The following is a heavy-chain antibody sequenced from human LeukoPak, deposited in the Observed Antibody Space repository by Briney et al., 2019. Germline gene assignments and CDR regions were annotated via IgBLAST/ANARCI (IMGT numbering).Heavy chain of an antibody. D-gene: IGHD3-16*02. J-gene: IGHJ5*02. CDR2: IHSSGST. V-gene: IGHV4-4*07. Sequence: SEALSLTCTVSGGSMNNNYWSWIRPPAGKGLEWVGRIHSSGSTNYNPSLKSRVTMSVDTSKNQFSLKLSSVTAADTALYYCARGTLRLGDLPLSNYFDPWGQGTLVTVSS. CDR3: ARGTLRLGDLPLSNYFDP. CDR1: GGSMNNNY.